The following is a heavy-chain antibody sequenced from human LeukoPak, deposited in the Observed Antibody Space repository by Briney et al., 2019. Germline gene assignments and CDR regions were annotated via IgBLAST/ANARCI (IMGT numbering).Heavy chain of an antibody. CDR2: IWYDGSNK. J-gene: IGHJ4*02. V-gene: IGHV3-33*06. Sequence: PGRSLRLSCAASGFTFSSYGMHWVRQAPGKGLEWVAVIWYDGSNKYYADSVRGRFTISRDNSKNTLYLQINSLRAEDTAVYYCAKGRTVTTRTNYFDYWGQGTLVTVSS. CDR1: GFTFSSYG. CDR3: AKGRTVTTRTNYFDY. D-gene: IGHD4-17*01.